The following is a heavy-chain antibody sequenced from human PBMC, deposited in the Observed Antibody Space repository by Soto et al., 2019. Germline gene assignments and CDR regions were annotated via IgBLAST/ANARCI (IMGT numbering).Heavy chain of an antibody. D-gene: IGHD3-3*01. J-gene: IGHJ6*02. CDR1: GYTLTELS. Sequence: ASVKVSCKVSGYTLTELSMHWVRQAPGKGLEWMGGFDPEDGETIYAQKFQGRVTMTEDTSTDTAYMELSSLRSEDTAVYYCATRRPSAFGVVRVYYYGMDVWGQGTTVTVSS. V-gene: IGHV1-24*01. CDR2: FDPEDGET. CDR3: ATRRPSAFGVVRVYYYGMDV.